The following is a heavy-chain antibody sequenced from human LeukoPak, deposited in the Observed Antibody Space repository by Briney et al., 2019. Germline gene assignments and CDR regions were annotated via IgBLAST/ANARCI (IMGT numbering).Heavy chain of an antibody. V-gene: IGHV3-74*01. D-gene: IGHD1-26*01. CDR3: ARHPLWEPRAYYYFDY. CDR2: INSDGSST. Sequence: GGSLRLSCAASGFTFSSYWMHWVRQAPGKGLVWVSRINSDGSSTSYADSVKGRFTVSRDTAKNSMYLQMDSLRAEDTAVYYCARHPLWEPRAYYYFDYWGQGTLVTVSS. CDR1: GFTFSSYW. J-gene: IGHJ4*02.